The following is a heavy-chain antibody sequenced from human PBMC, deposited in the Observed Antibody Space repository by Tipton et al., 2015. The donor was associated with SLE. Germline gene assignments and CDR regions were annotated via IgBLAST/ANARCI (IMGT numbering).Heavy chain of an antibody. D-gene: IGHD1-26*01. V-gene: IGHV4-59*02. Sequence: TLSLTCTVSGDSVSSHYWSWIRQPPGKGLEWIGYNYYSGNTRYNPSLQSRVTILLDTSKNQFSLKLTSVTAADTAVYYCARDRRRRETYYYGLDVWGRGTTVTVSS. J-gene: IGHJ6*02. CDR2: NYYSGNT. CDR1: GDSVSSHY. CDR3: ARDRRRRETYYYGLDV.